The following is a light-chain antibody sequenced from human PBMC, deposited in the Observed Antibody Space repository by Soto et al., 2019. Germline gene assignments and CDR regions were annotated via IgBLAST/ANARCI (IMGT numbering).Light chain of an antibody. CDR2: EVS. CDR3: SSYTINDLYV. CDR1: ISDVTGYNY. Sequence: QSALTQPASVSGSPGQSITISCTGTISDVTGYNYVSWYQQHPGKAPKLMIYEVSNRPSGVSNRFSGSKSGNTASLTISGLQTEDEDDYYCSSYTINDLYVFGKGTKVT. J-gene: IGLJ1*01. V-gene: IGLV2-14*01.